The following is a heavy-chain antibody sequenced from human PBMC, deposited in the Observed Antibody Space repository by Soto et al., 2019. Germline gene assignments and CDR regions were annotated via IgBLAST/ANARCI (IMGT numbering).Heavy chain of an antibody. Sequence: ASVKVSCKASGYTFTSYGISWVGQAPGQGLEWMGWISAYNGNTNYAQKLQGRVTMTTDTSTSTAYMELRSLRSDDTAVYYCARTYYYGSGSSSDDAFDIWGQGTMVTVSS. CDR3: ARTYYYGSGSSSDDAFDI. CDR1: GYTFTSYG. J-gene: IGHJ3*02. V-gene: IGHV1-18*01. CDR2: ISAYNGNT. D-gene: IGHD3-10*01.